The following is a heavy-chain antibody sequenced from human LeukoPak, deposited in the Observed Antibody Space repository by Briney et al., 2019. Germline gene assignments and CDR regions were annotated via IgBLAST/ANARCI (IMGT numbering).Heavy chain of an antibody. CDR3: ARRVWAENFDY. D-gene: IGHD1-26*01. Sequence: PSETLSLTCTVSGASISSSSYYSGWIRQPPGKGLEWIGSIYYSGSTYYNPSLKSRVTISIDTSKNHFSLKLSSVTAADTAVYYCARRVWAENFDYWGLGALVTVSS. J-gene: IGHJ4*02. V-gene: IGHV4-39*02. CDR2: IYYSGST. CDR1: GASISSSSYY.